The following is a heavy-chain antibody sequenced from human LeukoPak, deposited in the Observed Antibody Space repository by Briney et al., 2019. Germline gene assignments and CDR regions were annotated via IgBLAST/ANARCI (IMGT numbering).Heavy chain of an antibody. CDR2: INPNSGGT. Sequence: ASVKVSCKASGYTFTGYYMHWVRQAPGQGLEWMGRINPNSGGTNYAQKFQGRVTMTRDTSISTAYMELSRLRSDDTAVYYCAGHTISRTPILHFDYWGQGTLVTVSS. J-gene: IGHJ4*02. D-gene: IGHD3-3*01. CDR3: AGHTISRTPILHFDY. V-gene: IGHV1-2*06. CDR1: GYTFTGYY.